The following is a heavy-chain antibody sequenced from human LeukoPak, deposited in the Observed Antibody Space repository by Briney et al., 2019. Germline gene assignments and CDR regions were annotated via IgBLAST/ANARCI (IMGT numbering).Heavy chain of an antibody. CDR2: ISGSGGST. J-gene: IGHJ4*02. CDR1: GFTFSNYA. D-gene: IGHD3-22*01. Sequence: GGSLRLSCAASGFTFSNYAMNWVRQAPGRGLEWVSAISGSGGSTYYADSVKGRFTISRDNSKNTLYLQMNSLRAEDTAVYYCAKGTPLSGYYLLFDYWGQGTLVTVSS. CDR3: AKGTPLSGYYLLFDY. V-gene: IGHV3-23*01.